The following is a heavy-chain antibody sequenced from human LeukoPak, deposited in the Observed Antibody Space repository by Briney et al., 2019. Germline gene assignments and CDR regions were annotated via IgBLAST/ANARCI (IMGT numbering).Heavy chain of an antibody. CDR2: ISSSSSTI. Sequence: PGGSLRLSCAASGFTFSDYYMNWLRQAPGKGLEWVSYISSSSSTIYYADSVKGRFTISRDNAKNSLYLQMNSLRAEDTAVYYCARDKFTSGSGSYVAFDIWGQGTMVTVSS. J-gene: IGHJ3*02. CDR1: GFTFSDYY. V-gene: IGHV3-11*04. CDR3: ARDKFTSGSGSYVAFDI. D-gene: IGHD3-10*01.